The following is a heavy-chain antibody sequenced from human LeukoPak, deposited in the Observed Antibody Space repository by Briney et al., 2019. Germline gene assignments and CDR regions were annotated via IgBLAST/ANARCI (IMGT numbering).Heavy chain of an antibody. D-gene: IGHD4-17*01. Sequence: SETLSLTCTVSGGSISSSSYYWGWIRQPPGRGLEWIGSIYYSGSTYYNPSLKSRVTISVDTSKNQFSLKLSSVTAADTAVYYCARQKLSMTTVTTNWFDPWGQGTLVTVSS. J-gene: IGHJ5*02. CDR1: GGSISSSSYY. CDR3: ARQKLSMTTVTTNWFDP. CDR2: IYYSGST. V-gene: IGHV4-39*01.